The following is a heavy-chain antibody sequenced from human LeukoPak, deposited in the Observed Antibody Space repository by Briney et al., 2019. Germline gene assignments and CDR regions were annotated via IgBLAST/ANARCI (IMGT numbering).Heavy chain of an antibody. CDR3: AAGGQLAHYYYYYGMDV. Sequence: ASVKVSCKASGYTFTSYDINWVRQATGQGLEWMGWMNPNSGNTGYAQKFQGRVTITRDTSASTACMELSSLRSEDTAVYYCAAGGQLAHYYYYYGMDVWGQGTTVTVSS. D-gene: IGHD2-2*01. CDR1: GYTFTSYD. CDR2: MNPNSGNT. J-gene: IGHJ6*02. V-gene: IGHV1-8*01.